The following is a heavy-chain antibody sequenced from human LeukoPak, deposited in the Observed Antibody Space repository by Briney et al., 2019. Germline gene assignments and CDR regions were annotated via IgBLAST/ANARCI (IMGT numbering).Heavy chain of an antibody. CDR1: GFTFSGYY. CDR2: ISSSDSTI. V-gene: IGHV3-11*04. Sequence: GGSLRLSCAGSGFTFSGYYMSWIRQAPGKGLEWVSYISSSDSTIKYTDSVKGRFTISRDNAKNSLFLQMHSLRADDTAVYYCARADCSSTSCYELVYWGQGTLVTVSS. J-gene: IGHJ4*02. D-gene: IGHD2-2*01. CDR3: ARADCSSTSCYELVY.